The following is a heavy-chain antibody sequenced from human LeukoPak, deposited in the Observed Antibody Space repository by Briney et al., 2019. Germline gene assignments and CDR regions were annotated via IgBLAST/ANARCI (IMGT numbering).Heavy chain of an antibody. J-gene: IGHJ4*02. D-gene: IGHD2-21*01. CDR2: VFTRGTT. Sequence: SETLSLTCTVSGGSISSGSYYWNWIRPPAGKRLEWLGHVFTRGTTNYNASLEGRLTISLYTARNQFSLYLSSVTAADTSMYFCSRYSLAVYFDYWGQGTLVTASS. CDR1: GGSISSGSYY. V-gene: IGHV4-61*09. CDR3: SRYSLAVYFDY.